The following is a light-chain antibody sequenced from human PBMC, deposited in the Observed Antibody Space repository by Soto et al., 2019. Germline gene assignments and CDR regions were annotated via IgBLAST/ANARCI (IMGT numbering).Light chain of an antibody. V-gene: IGKV3-11*01. CDR3: QQRSNWPIT. CDR1: QSVSSY. Sequence: EIVMTQSQATLSVSPVERANLSCRASQSVSSYLAWYQQKPGQAPRLLIYDASNRATGIPARFSGSGSGTDFTLTISSLEPEDFAVYYCQQRSNWPITFGQGTRLEIK. J-gene: IGKJ5*01. CDR2: DAS.